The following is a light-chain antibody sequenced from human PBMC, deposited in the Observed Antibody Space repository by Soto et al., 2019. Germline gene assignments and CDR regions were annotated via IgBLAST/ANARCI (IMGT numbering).Light chain of an antibody. Sequence: EVVLTQSPATLSLSPGERATLSCRASQSIRTSLAWYQQKPGQPPRLLVYDASNRATGVPARFSGSGSGTDFTLTISSLEPEDFAVYCCQQRSDWGITFAQGTRLEI. CDR2: DAS. CDR1: QSIRTS. V-gene: IGKV3-11*01. CDR3: QQRSDWGIT. J-gene: IGKJ5*01.